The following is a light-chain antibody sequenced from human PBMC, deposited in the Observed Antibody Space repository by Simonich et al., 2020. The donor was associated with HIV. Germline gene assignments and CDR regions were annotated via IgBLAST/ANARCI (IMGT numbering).Light chain of an antibody. CDR1: QSVASN. Sequence: EILMTQSPATMSVSPGERPTPSCRASQSVASNLAWYQQKPGQAPRLLIYYASSRATGIPARFSGSGFGTEFTLTISSMQSEDFALYYCQQYNNWPSPFTFGPGTKVDIK. V-gene: IGKV3-15*01. CDR2: YAS. CDR3: QQYNNWPSPFT. J-gene: IGKJ3*01.